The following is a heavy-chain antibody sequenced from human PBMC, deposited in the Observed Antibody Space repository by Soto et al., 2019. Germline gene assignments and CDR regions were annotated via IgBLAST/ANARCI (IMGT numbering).Heavy chain of an antibody. V-gene: IGHV3-30*18. Sequence: GGSLRLSCAASGFTFSSYGMHWVRQAPGKGLEWVAVISYDGSNKYYADSVKGRFTISRDNSKNTLYLQMNSLRAEDTAVYYCAKYIGGSDYWGQGTLVTVSS. D-gene: IGHD6-19*01. CDR3: AKYIGGSDY. J-gene: IGHJ4*02. CDR1: GFTFSSYG. CDR2: ISYDGSNK.